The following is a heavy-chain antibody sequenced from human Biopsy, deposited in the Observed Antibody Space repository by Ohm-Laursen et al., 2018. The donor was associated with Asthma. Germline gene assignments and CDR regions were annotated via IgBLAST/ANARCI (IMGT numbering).Heavy chain of an antibody. CDR3: AGFCSGGNCPDH. CDR1: GVSIRSYY. D-gene: IGHD2-15*01. J-gene: IGHJ4*02. Sequence: SETLSLTCSLSGVSIRSYYWTWIRQPPGKGLEWIGNIHYSGSTYSNSSLKSRVTISVDTSKKQISLRLSSVIAADTAVYYCAGFCSGGNCPDHWGQGTLVTVSS. CDR2: IHYSGST. V-gene: IGHV4-59*13.